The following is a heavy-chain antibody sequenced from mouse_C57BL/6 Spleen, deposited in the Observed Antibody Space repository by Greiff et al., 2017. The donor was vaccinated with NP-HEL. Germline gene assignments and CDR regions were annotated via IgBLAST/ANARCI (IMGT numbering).Heavy chain of an antibody. CDR3: ARDNDGYAMYY. J-gene: IGHJ4*01. CDR1: GFTFSSYA. CDR2: ISDGGSYT. V-gene: IGHV5-4*01. D-gene: IGHD2-12*01. Sequence: EVQGVESGGGLVKPGGSLKLSCAASGFTFSSYAMSWVRQTPEKRLEWVATISDGGSYTYYPDNVKGRFTISRDNAKNNLYLQMSHLKSEDTAMYYCARDNDGYAMYYWGQGTSVTVSS.